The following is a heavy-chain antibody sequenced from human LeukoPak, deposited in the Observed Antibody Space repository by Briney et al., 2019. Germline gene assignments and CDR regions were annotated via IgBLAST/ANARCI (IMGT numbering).Heavy chain of an antibody. Sequence: PGGSLRLSCVASGFTFSSYWMHWVRQVPGKGPVWVSRINSDGRITSCADSVKGRFTISRDNAKNTLYLQMNSLRAEDTAVYSCARVGVPQYAFDIWGQGTWVTVSS. V-gene: IGHV3-74*01. CDR2: INSDGRIT. D-gene: IGHD2-2*01. CDR1: GFTFSSYW. CDR3: ARVGVPQYAFDI. J-gene: IGHJ3*02.